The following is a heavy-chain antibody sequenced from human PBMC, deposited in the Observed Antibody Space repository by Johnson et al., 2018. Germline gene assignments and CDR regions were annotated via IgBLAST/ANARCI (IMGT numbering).Heavy chain of an antibody. J-gene: IGHJ6*02. CDR3: ARDSSVAGPNYYYYYGMDV. V-gene: IGHV3-13*01. CDR1: GFTFSSYD. Sequence: VQLVESGGGLVQPGGSLRLSCAASGFTFSSYDMHWVRQATGKGLEWVSAIGTAGDTYYPGSVKGRFTISRDNAKNSLYLQMNSLRAEDTAVYYCARDSSVAGPNYYYYYGMDVWGQGTTVTVSS. CDR2: IGTAGDT. D-gene: IGHD6-19*01.